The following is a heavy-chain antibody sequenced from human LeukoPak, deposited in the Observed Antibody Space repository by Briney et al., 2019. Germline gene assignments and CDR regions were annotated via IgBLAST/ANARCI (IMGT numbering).Heavy chain of an antibody. CDR2: IYYSGNT. Sequence: PSQTLSLTCTVSGGSISSGDYYWSWIRQPPGKGLEWIGYIYYSGNTYYNPSLKSRVTISVDTSKNQFSLKLSSVTAADTAVYYCARINWNDAFDIWGQGTMVTVSS. J-gene: IGHJ3*02. CDR3: ARINWNDAFDI. V-gene: IGHV4-30-4*08. CDR1: GGSISSGDYY. D-gene: IGHD1-20*01.